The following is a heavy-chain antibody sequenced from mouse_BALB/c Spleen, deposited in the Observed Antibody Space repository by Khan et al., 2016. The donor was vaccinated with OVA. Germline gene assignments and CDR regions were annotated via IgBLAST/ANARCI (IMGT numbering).Heavy chain of an antibody. D-gene: IGHD1-1*01. V-gene: IGHV2-9-2*01. CDR3: VRRGNYYGSFYWYFDV. CDR2: IWTGRGT. CDR1: GFSLTNYD. Sequence: QVQLQQSGPGLVAPSQSLSITCTVSGFSLTNYDISWIRQPPGKGLEWLGVIWTGRGTNYNSAFMSRLSISKDNSKSQVFLKMNSLQSDDTAIYXCVRRGNYYGSFYWYFDVWGAGTTVTVSS. J-gene: IGHJ1*01.